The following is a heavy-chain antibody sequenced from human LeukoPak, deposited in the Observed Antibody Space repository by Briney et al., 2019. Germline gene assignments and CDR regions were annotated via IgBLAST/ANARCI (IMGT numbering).Heavy chain of an antibody. Sequence: GGSLRLSCAASGFTFSDYYMSWVRQAPGKGLEGVAVIWYDGSNKYYADSVKGRFTISRDNSKNTLYLQMNSLRAEDTAVYYCARDRNGDLPYYYYGMDVWGQGTTVTVSS. D-gene: IGHD4-17*01. CDR2: IWYDGSNK. CDR1: GFTFSDYY. CDR3: ARDRNGDLPYYYYGMDV. V-gene: IGHV3-33*08. J-gene: IGHJ6*02.